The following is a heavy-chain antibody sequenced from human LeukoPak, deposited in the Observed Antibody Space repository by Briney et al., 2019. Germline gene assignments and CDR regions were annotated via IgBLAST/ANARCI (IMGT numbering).Heavy chain of an antibody. J-gene: IGHJ6*02. CDR1: GFTFDDYA. CDR2: ISWDGGST. CDR3: AKDFGIVAALGGMDV. D-gene: IGHD5-12*01. Sequence: GGSLRLSCAASGFTFDDYAMHWVRQSPGKGLEWVSLISWDGGSTYYADSVKGRFTISRDNSKNSLYLQMNSLRAEDTALYYCAKDFGIVAALGGMDVWGQGTPVTVSS. V-gene: IGHV3-43D*03.